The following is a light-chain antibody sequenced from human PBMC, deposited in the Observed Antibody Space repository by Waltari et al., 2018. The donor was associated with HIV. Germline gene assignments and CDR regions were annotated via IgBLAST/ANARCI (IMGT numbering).Light chain of an antibody. V-gene: IGLV2-8*01. CDR3: SSYAGSNNVV. Sequence: QSALTQPPSASGSPGQSVTISCSVTSSDVGDYDFVSWYQQHPGKVPKLILYEVNKRHSGVPDRFSGSKSGHTASLTVSGLQADDEADYYCSSYAGSNNVVFGGGTKLTVL. CDR1: SSDVGDYDF. CDR2: EVN. J-gene: IGLJ2*01.